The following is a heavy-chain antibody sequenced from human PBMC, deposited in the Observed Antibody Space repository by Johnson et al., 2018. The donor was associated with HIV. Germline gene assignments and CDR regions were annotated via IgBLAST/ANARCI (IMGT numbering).Heavy chain of an antibody. CDR2: ISYDGSNK. D-gene: IGHD5-18*01. CDR1: GFTFSSYA. V-gene: IGHV3-30*04. CDR3: AKEVPVYSYGYYDAFDI. J-gene: IGHJ3*02. Sequence: QVQLVESGGGVAQPGGSLRLSCVASGFTFSSYAMHWVRQAPGKGLEWVAVISYDGSNKYYADSVKGRFTISRDNSKNTRYLQMNSLRAEDTAVYYCAKEVPVYSYGYYDAFDIWGQGTMVTVSS.